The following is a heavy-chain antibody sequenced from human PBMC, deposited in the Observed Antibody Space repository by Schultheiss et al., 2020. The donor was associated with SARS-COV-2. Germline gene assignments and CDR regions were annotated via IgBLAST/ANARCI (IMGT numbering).Heavy chain of an antibody. D-gene: IGHD2-21*02. Sequence: SGPTLVKPTQTLTLTCTFSGFSLSTSGVNVGWIRQPPGKALEWLARIDWDDDKYYSTSLKTRLTISKDTSKNQVVLTMTNMDPVDTATYYCARIMGGGDCYLAFDIWGQGTMVTVSS. V-gene: IGHV2-70*11. J-gene: IGHJ3*02. CDR1: GFSLSTSGVN. CDR3: ARIMGGGDCYLAFDI. CDR2: IDWDDDK.